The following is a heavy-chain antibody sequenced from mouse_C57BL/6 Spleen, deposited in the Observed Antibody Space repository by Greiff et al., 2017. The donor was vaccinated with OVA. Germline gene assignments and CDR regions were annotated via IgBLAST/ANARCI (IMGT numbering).Heavy chain of an antibody. J-gene: IGHJ4*01. V-gene: IGHV2-5*01. CDR3: ATSYYSNLYYAMDY. CDR2: IWRGGGA. Sequence: QVQLKESGPGLVQPSQSLSITCTVSGFSLTSYGVHWVRQSPGKGLEWLGVIWRGGGADYNAALMSRLSITKDNSKSQVFFKMHSLQADDTAIYYCATSYYSNLYYAMDYWGQGTSVTVSS. CDR1: GFSLTSYG. D-gene: IGHD2-5*01.